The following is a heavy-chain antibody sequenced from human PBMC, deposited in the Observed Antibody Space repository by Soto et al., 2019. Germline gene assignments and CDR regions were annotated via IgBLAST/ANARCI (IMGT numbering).Heavy chain of an antibody. J-gene: IGHJ4*02. CDR3: ATMDGYFQF. D-gene: IGHD4-17*01. CDR2: ITGSGDKT. Sequence: GGSLRLSCADSGFRFSSYSMSWVRQAPGKGLEWVSAITGSGDKTYYADSVKGRFTISRDNSKKTHYLQMSSLRAEDSAIYYCATMDGYFQFWGQGTLVTVSS. CDR1: GFRFSSYS. V-gene: IGHV3-23*01.